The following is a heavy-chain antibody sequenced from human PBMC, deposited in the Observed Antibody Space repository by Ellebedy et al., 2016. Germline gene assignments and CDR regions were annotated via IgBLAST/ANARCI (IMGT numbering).Heavy chain of an antibody. V-gene: IGHV2-5*01. Sequence: SGPTLVKPTQTPTLTCTFSGFSLTTSQLVVGWVRQPPGKAPEWLTFVYGNDDKRYSPFLRNRLTITRDASRNQVVLTMTNMDPVDTATYYCVHRTTVTSVDHWGRGTLVTVSS. CDR3: VHRTTVTSVDH. CDR2: VYGNDDK. J-gene: IGHJ4*02. D-gene: IGHD4-17*01. CDR1: GFSLTTSQLV.